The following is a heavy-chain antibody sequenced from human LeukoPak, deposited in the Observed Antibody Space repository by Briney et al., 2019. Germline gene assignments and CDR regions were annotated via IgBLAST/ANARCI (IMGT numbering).Heavy chain of an antibody. CDR3: ARSRGYSAYDRFDY. J-gene: IGHJ4*02. Sequence: GASVKVSCKASGFTFTVYYMHWVRQAPGQGLEWMGWINPNSGGTNYAQKLQGRVAMTRDTSIGTAYMELSRLTSDDTAVYYCARSRGYSAYDRFDYWGQGTLVTVSS. CDR2: INPNSGGT. CDR1: GFTFTVYY. V-gene: IGHV1-2*02. D-gene: IGHD5-12*01.